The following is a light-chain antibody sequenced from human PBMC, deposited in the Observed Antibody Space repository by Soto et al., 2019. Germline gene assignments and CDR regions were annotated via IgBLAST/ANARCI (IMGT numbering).Light chain of an antibody. Sequence: EIVLTHSRATLSLSPGGRATLPCRASQSVSTYLAWYQQKPGQAPRILIYDASYRATGIPARFSGIGSGTDSTLTISSLEPEDFAVYYCQQRSDWPSFGQGTRLEI. CDR1: QSVSTY. CDR3: QQRSDWPS. V-gene: IGKV3-11*01. J-gene: IGKJ5*01. CDR2: DAS.